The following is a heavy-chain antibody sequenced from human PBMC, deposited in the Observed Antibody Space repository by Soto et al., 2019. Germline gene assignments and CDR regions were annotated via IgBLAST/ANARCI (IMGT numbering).Heavy chain of an antibody. Sequence: GASVKVSCKASGGTFSSYAISWVRQAPGQGLEWMGGIIPIFGTANYAQKFQGRVTITADESTSTAYMELSSLRSEDTAVYYCARVFDWLSQKNPFDYWGQGTLVTVSS. J-gene: IGHJ4*02. CDR3: ARVFDWLSQKNPFDY. V-gene: IGHV1-69*13. CDR2: IIPIFGTA. D-gene: IGHD3-9*01. CDR1: GGTFSSYA.